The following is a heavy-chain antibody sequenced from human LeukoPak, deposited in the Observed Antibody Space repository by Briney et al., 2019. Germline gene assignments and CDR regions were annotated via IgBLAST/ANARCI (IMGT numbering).Heavy chain of an antibody. CDR1: GGSISSSSYY. Sequence: SETLSLTRTVSGGSISSSSYYWGWIRQPPGKGLEWIGSIYYSGSTYYNPSLKSRVTISVDTSKNQFSLKLSSVTAADTAVYYCARHVGTLTDSSGWFFDYWGQGTLVTVSS. CDR3: ARHVGTLTDSSGWFFDY. V-gene: IGHV4-39*01. CDR2: IYYSGST. J-gene: IGHJ4*02. D-gene: IGHD6-19*01.